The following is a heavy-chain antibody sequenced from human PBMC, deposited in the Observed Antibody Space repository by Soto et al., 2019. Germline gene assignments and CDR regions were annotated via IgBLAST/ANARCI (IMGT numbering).Heavy chain of an antibody. CDR3: AREDIVVVVAATGPHDACDI. Sequence: AASVKVSCKASGYAFSSYGISWVRQAPGQGLEWMGWIGAYNGNTSYAQKLQGRVTMATDTSTSTAYMKQSSLRSDDTAEYYCAREDIVVVVAATGPHDACDIRGKGTM. CDR1: GYAFSSYG. D-gene: IGHD2-15*01. V-gene: IGHV1-18*01. J-gene: IGHJ3*02. CDR2: IGAYNGNT.